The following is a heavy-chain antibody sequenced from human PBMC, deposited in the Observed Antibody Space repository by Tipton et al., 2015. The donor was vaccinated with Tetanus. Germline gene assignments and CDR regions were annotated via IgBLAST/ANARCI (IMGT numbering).Heavy chain of an antibody. V-gene: IGHV3-21*01. CDR2: ISSNSRYI. CDR3: VSGSALDY. D-gene: IGHD6-25*01. Sequence: SLRLSCEVSGFSFSNYKMNWVRQGPGRGLEWVSSISSNSRYINYADSVKGRFIISRDNAKSSLFLEMNSLRADDTAVYFCVSGSALDYWGQGTLITVSS. CDR1: GFSFSNYK. J-gene: IGHJ4*02.